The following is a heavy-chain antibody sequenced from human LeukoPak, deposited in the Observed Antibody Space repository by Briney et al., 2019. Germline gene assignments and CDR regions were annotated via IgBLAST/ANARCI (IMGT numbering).Heavy chain of an antibody. CDR3: ARVRVVWDLDDAFDV. CDR2: IIPIFGTA. D-gene: IGHD1-26*01. CDR1: GGTFSSYA. V-gene: IGHV1-69*13. J-gene: IGHJ3*01. Sequence: SVKVSCKASGGTFSSYAISWVRQAPGQGLEWMGGIIPIFGTANYAQKFQGRVTITADESTSTAYMELSSLRSEDTALYYCARVRVVWDLDDAFDVWGQGTMVTVSS.